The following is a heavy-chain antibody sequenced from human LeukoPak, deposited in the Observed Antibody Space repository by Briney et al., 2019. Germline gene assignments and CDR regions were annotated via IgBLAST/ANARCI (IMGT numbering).Heavy chain of an antibody. CDR2: INHSGTT. CDR3: ARDGLADITVFRVEVKYYFDY. V-gene: IGHV4-34*01. Sequence: SETLSLTCAVYGGSLSGYYWSWIRQPPGKGLEWIGEINHSGTTNYNPSLKSRVTISVDTSKNQFSLKLSSVTAADTAVYYCARDGLADITVFRVEVKYYFDYWGQGTLVTVSS. J-gene: IGHJ4*02. CDR1: GGSLSGYY. D-gene: IGHD3-3*01.